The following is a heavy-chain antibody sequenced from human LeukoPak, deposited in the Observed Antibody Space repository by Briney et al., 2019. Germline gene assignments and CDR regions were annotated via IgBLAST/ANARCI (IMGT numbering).Heavy chain of an antibody. V-gene: IGHV4-38-2*01. J-gene: IGHJ4*02. CDR3: ARSEDTPVRDFDY. CDR1: GCSISSGYY. Sequence: PSETLSLTCAVSGCSISSGYYWGWIRQPPGKGLEWIGSIYHSGSTYYNPSLKSRVTISVDTSKNQFSLKLSSVTAADTAVYYCARSEDTPVRDFDYWGQGTLVTVSS. D-gene: IGHD2-15*01. CDR2: IYHSGST.